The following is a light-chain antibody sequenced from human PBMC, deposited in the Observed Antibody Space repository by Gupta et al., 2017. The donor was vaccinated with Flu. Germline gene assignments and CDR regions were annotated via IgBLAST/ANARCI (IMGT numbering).Light chain of an antibody. V-gene: IGLV7-46*01. CDR2: DKD. J-gene: IGLJ3*02. Sequence: TLTWDSSTESATSGHYPYWFQHKPGQAPRILFYDKDNRNSGTPARFSASSCGGKAVLTLTGAQAEDEAVYYCVASDKAPGWRVFGGGTKLIVL. CDR1: TESATSGHY. CDR3: VASDKAPGWRV.